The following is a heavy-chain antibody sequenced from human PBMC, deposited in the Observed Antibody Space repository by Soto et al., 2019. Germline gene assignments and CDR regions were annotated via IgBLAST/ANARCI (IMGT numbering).Heavy chain of an antibody. J-gene: IGHJ5*02. CDR1: RLTFSSYA. V-gene: IGHV3-23*01. D-gene: IGHD3-22*01. CDR2: IRGSGGST. Sequence: PGGSLRLSCASSRLTFSSYAMSWVRQAPGKGLEWVSAIRGSGGSTYYADSVKGRFTISGDNSKSTLYLQMNSLRAEDTAVYYCAKDYYDSSGYYSPYNWFDPWGQGTLVTVSS. CDR3: AKDYYDSSGYYSPYNWFDP.